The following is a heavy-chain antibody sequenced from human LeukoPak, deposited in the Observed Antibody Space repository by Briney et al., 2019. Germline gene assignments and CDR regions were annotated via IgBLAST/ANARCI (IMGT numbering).Heavy chain of an antibody. J-gene: IGHJ3*02. Sequence: GGSLGLSCAASGFTFSNYAMHWVRQAPGKGLEWVAVISYDGSKKYYADSVKGRLTISRDESKSTLYLQMNSLRAEDTAVYYCAREWNSGYDDAFDIWGQGTMVTVSS. CDR1: GFTFSNYA. D-gene: IGHD5-12*01. V-gene: IGHV3-30-3*01. CDR2: ISYDGSKK. CDR3: AREWNSGYDDAFDI.